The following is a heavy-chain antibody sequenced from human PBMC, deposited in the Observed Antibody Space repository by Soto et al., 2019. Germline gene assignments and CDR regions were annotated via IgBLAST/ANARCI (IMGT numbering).Heavy chain of an antibody. V-gene: IGHV4-31*03. Sequence: QVQLQESGPGLVKPSQTLSLTCTVSGGSISSGGYYWSWIRQHPGKGLEWIGYIYYSGSTYYNPSLKSRVTISVDTSKNQFSLKLSSVTAADTAVYYCARFGIVATIGYLDYYYGMDVWGQGTTVTVSS. J-gene: IGHJ6*02. CDR3: ARFGIVATIGYLDYYYGMDV. CDR2: IYYSGST. D-gene: IGHD5-12*01. CDR1: GGSISSGGYY.